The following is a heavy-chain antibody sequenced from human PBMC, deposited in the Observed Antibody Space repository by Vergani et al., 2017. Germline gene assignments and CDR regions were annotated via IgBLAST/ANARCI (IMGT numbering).Heavy chain of an antibody. CDR3: AKGLLTTDAFDI. J-gene: IGHJ3*02. CDR2: IRYDGSNK. V-gene: IGHV3-30*02. D-gene: IGHD4/OR15-4a*01. CDR1: GFTFSSYG. Sequence: QVQLVESGGGVVQPGGSLRLSCAASGFTFSSYGMHWVRQAPGKGLEWVAFIRYDGSNKYYADSVKGRFTISRDNSKNTLYLQMNSLIAEDTAVYYCAKGLLTTDAFDIWGQGTMVTVSS.